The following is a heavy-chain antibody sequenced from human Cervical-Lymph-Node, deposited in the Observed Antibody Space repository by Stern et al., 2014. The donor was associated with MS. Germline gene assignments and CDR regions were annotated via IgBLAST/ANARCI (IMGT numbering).Heavy chain of an antibody. CDR2: ISGSSSYI. D-gene: IGHD3-3*01. CDR3: AREDNYYDFWSGYYRGYGMDV. Sequence: EVQLVESGGGLVKPGGSLRLSCAASGFTFSSYSMNWVRQDPGKGLEWVSSISGSSSYIHYAGSVKGRFTISRDNAKNSLYLQMNSLRAEDTAVYYCAREDNYYDFWSGYYRGYGMDVWGQGTTVTVSS. CDR1: GFTFSSYS. J-gene: IGHJ6*02. V-gene: IGHV3-21*01.